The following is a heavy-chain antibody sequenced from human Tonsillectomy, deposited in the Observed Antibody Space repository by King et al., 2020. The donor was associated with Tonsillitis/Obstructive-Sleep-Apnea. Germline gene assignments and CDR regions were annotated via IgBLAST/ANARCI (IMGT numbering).Heavy chain of an antibody. J-gene: IGHJ2*01. D-gene: IGHD1-26*01. CDR3: ATLVGAAPSWYFDL. CDR1: GASISSSSYY. Sequence: LQLQESGPGLVKPSETLSLSCTVSGASISSSSYYWSWIRQPPGKGLEWIGSIYYSGRTYYNPSLQSRVTISVDTSKNQFALKVNSVTHADTAVYYCATLVGAAPSWYFDLWGRGTLVTVSS. V-gene: IGHV4-39*01. CDR2: IYYSGRT.